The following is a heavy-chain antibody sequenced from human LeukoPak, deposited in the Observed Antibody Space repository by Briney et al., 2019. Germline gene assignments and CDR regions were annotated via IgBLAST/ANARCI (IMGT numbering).Heavy chain of an antibody. CDR2: INSDGSTA. Sequence: GGSLRLSCAASGFXFSSYAMHWVRQAPGKGLVWVSRINSDGSTANYADSVKGRFTISRDNAKNTLYLQMNSLRAEDTAVYFCVLSMVRTWGQGTLVTVSS. CDR3: VLSMVRT. V-gene: IGHV3-74*01. J-gene: IGHJ1*01. D-gene: IGHD4/OR15-4a*01. CDR1: GFXFSSYA.